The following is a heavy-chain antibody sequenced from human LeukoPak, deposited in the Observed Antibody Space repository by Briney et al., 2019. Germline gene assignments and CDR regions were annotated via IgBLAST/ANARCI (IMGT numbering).Heavy chain of an antibody. CDR2: INSDGSST. CDR3: ARGLPRFSGWYFLRRFPDGMDV. V-gene: IGHV3-74*01. Sequence: PGGSLRLSCAASGFTFSSYWMHWVRQAPGKGLVWVSRINSDGSSTSYADSVKGRFTISRDNAKNTLYLQMNSLRAEDPAVYYCARGLPRFSGWYFLRRFPDGMDVWGQGTTVTVSS. CDR1: GFTFSSYW. J-gene: IGHJ6*02. D-gene: IGHD6-19*01.